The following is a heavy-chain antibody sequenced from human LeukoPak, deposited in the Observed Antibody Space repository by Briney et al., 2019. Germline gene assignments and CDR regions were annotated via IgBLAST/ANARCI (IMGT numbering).Heavy chain of an antibody. CDR1: GGSFSGYY. D-gene: IGHD2-2*01. CDR3: ARGREELVVPAYYFDY. Sequence: SETLSLTCAVYGGSFSGYYWSWIRQPPGEGLEWIGEINHSGSTNYNPSLKSRVTISVDTSKNQFSLKLSSVTAADTAVYYRARGREELVVPAYYFDYWGQGTLVTVSS. CDR2: INHSGST. J-gene: IGHJ4*02. V-gene: IGHV4-34*01.